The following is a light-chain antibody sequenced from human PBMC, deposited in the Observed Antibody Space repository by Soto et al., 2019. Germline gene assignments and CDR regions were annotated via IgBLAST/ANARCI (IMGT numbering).Light chain of an antibody. V-gene: IGKV1-13*02. J-gene: IGKJ5*01. CDR2: DAS. Sequence: AIHLTQSPSSLSASVGDRVTITCRACQGISSALAWYQHKPGRPPRVLIYDASSLQSGVPSRFSGSESGTDCTLTISSLQPEDSATYYCQQLNSYPFTFGQGTRLEIK. CDR3: QQLNSYPFT. CDR1: QGISSA.